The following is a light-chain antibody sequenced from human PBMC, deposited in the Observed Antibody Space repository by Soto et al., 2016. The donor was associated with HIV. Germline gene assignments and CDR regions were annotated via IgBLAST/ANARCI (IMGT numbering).Light chain of an antibody. CDR1: QSVSVW. J-gene: IGKJ1*01. CDR2: KTS. CDR3: LQHYNYPRT. V-gene: IGKV1-5*03. Sequence: IQMTQFPSTLSASIGDRVTITCRASQSVSVWLAWYQQKPGKAPNLLIFKTSTLEIGVPSRFSGSGSGTDFTLTISSLQPEDFATYYCLQHYNYPRTFGQGTKVEIK.